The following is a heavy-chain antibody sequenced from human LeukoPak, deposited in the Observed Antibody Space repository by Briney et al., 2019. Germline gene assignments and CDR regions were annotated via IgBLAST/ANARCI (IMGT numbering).Heavy chain of an antibody. Sequence: GESLKISCKGSGYSFTSYWIGWVRQMPGKGLEWMGIIYPGDSDTRYSPSFQGQVTISADKSISTAYLQWSSLKASDTAMYYCARGVNRDDYYYYYGMDVWGQGTTVTVSS. CDR2: IYPGDSDT. D-gene: IGHD1-14*01. V-gene: IGHV5-51*01. CDR1: GYSFTSYW. J-gene: IGHJ6*02. CDR3: ARGVNRDDYYYYYGMDV.